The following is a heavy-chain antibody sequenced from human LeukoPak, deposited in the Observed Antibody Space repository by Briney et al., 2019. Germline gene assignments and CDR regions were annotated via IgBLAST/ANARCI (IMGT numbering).Heavy chain of an antibody. J-gene: IGHJ5*02. D-gene: IGHD1-26*01. CDR2: IYYSGST. V-gene: IGHV4-59*01. Sequence: KPSETLSLTCTVSGGSISSYYWSWIRQPPGKGLEWIGYIYYSGSTNYNPSLKSRVTISVDTSKNQFSLKLSSVTAADTAVYYCARAEPNWFDPWGQGTLVTVSS. CDR1: GGSISSYY. CDR3: ARAEPNWFDP.